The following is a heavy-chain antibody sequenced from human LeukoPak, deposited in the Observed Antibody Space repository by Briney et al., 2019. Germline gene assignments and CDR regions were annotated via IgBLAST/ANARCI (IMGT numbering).Heavy chain of an antibody. CDR2: VSGTGGNT. D-gene: IGHD2-15*01. CDR1: GFTFSTYA. V-gene: IGHV3-23*01. CDR3: ARVMGYCSGGSCYCFDY. J-gene: IGHJ4*02. Sequence: GGSLRLSCAASGFTFSTYAMSWVRQTPEKGLEWVSAVSGTGGNTYYADSVKGRFTISRDNAKNSLYLQMNSLRAEDTAVYYCARVMGYCSGGSCYCFDYWGQGTLVTVSS.